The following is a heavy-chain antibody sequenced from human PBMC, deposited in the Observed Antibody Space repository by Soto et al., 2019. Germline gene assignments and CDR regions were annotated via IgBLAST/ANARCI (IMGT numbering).Heavy chain of an antibody. CDR1: GFTFSSYS. CDR2: ISSSSSTI. CDR3: ARGGDPLLWFGEHRSGTKGAFDI. V-gene: IGHV3-48*01. J-gene: IGHJ3*02. D-gene: IGHD3-10*01. Sequence: GGSLRLSCAASGFTFSSYSMNWVRQAPGKGLEWVSYISSSSSTIYYADSVKGRFTISRDNAKNSLYLQMNSLKAEDTAVYYCARGGDPLLWFGEHRSGTKGAFDIWGQGTMVTVSS.